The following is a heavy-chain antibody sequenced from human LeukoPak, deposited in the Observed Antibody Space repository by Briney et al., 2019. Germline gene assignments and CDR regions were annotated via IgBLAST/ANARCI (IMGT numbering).Heavy chain of an antibody. CDR3: ARDRDYGDYNTQDLFVY. CDR1: GYSFTSFG. Sequence: ASVKVSCKASGYSFTSFGISWVRQAPGQGLEWMGGISTYNGNTNYAQRLQGRVTMTTDTSTSTAYMELRSLRSDDTAVYYCARDRDYGDYNTQDLFVYWGQGTLVTVSS. J-gene: IGHJ4*02. V-gene: IGHV1-18*01. CDR2: ISTYNGNT. D-gene: IGHD4-17*01.